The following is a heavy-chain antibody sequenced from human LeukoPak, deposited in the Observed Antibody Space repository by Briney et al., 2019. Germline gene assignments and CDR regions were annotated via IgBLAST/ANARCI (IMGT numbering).Heavy chain of an antibody. J-gene: IGHJ6*03. V-gene: IGHV3-21*01. CDR1: GFTFSSYS. Sequence: GGSLRLSCAASGFTFSSYSMNWVRQAPGKGLEWVSSISSSSSYIYYADSVKGRFTISRDNAKNSLYLQMNSLRAEDTAVYYCARSEAPYYYYYMDVWGKGTTVTVSS. CDR3: ARSEAPYYYYYMDV. CDR2: ISSSSSYI.